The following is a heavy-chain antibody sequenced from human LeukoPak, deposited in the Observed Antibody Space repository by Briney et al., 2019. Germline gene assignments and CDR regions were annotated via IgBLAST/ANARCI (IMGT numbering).Heavy chain of an antibody. CDR2: INPNSGGT. CDR1: GYTFTGYY. J-gene: IGHJ3*02. D-gene: IGHD1-26*01. V-gene: IGHV1-2*02. CDR3: ARTTVRWELPGAAFDI. Sequence: ASVKVSCKASGYTFTGYYMHWVRQAPGQGLEWMGWINPNSGGTNYAQKFQGRVTMTRDTSISTAYMELSRLRSDDTTVYYCARTTVRWELPGAAFDIWGQGTMVTVSS.